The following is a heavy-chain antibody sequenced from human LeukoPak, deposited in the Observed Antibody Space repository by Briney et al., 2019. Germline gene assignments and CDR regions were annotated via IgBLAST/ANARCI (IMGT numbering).Heavy chain of an antibody. CDR2: ISGSATTT. D-gene: IGHD2-2*01. CDR1: GFTFSSYA. V-gene: IGHV3-23*01. J-gene: IGHJ4*02. Sequence: PGGSLRLSCAASGFTFSSYAMSWVRQAPGKGLDWVSGISGSATTTYNADSVKGRFTISRDNSKNTLYLQMSSLRADDTAVYYCAKVAYRVVVMGPYYFDYWGQGTLVTLSS. CDR3: AKVAYRVVVMGPYYFDY.